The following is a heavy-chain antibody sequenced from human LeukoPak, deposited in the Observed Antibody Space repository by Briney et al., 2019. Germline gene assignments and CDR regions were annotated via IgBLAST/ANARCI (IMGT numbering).Heavy chain of an antibody. CDR2: ISWNSGSI. J-gene: IGHJ4*02. Sequence: PGRSLRLSCAASGLTFDDYAMHWVRQAPGKGLEWVSGISWNSGSIGYADSVKGRFTISRDNAKNSLYLQMNSLRAEDMALYYCAKDMAGSSSSVGFDYWGQGTLVTVSS. D-gene: IGHD6-6*01. CDR3: AKDMAGSSSSVGFDY. CDR1: GLTFDDYA. V-gene: IGHV3-9*03.